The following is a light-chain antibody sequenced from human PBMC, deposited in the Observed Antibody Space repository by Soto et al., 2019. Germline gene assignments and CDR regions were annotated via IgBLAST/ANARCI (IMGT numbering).Light chain of an antibody. CDR3: QSYDNSLSNYF. Sequence: QSALTQPPSVSGAPGQRVTISCTGSSSNVGAGYDVHWYQQLPGTAPKLLIYGNYNRPSGVPDRFSGSKSGTSASLAITGLQAEDEVDYYCQSYDNSLSNYFFGTGTKVTVL. CDR1: SSNVGAGYD. CDR2: GNY. J-gene: IGLJ1*01. V-gene: IGLV1-40*01.